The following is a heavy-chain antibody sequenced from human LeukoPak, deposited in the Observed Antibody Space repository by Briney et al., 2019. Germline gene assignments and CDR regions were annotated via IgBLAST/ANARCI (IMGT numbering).Heavy chain of an antibody. CDR3: ARVVNNFYFFDF. J-gene: IGHJ4*02. CDR2: ISYSGST. CDR1: GGSISSYF. V-gene: IGHV4-59*08. Sequence: SETLSLTCTVSGGSISSYFWSWFRQPPGKGLEWIGYISYSGSTNYNPSLKSRITISLDTSKNQFSLKLSSVTAADTAVYYCARVVNNFYFFDFWGQGTLVTVSS. D-gene: IGHD1-1*01.